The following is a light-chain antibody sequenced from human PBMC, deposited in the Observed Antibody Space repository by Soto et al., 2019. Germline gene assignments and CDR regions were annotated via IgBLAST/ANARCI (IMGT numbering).Light chain of an antibody. Sequence: DIQMAQSPSSLSTSVGDRVTITCRASQTISNYLNWYQQKPGKAPKLLIYAASSLQSGVPSRFSGSGSETDFTLTISSLQPEDFATYYCQQSYSTPLTFGGGTKVEI. J-gene: IGKJ4*01. CDR1: QTISNY. CDR2: AAS. V-gene: IGKV1-39*01. CDR3: QQSYSTPLT.